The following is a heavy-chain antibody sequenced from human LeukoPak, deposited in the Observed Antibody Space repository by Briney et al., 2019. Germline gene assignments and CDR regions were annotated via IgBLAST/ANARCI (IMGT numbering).Heavy chain of an antibody. J-gene: IGHJ4*02. V-gene: IGHV5-51*01. Sequence: RGESLKISCKGSGYTFTNFWIGWVRPVPGKGLEWMGLAYPGDSGAKYSPSFQGQVTFSVDKSISTAYLQFTSLEASDTAIYYCTRFGYTNSLDYWGQGTLVTVSS. CDR3: TRFGYTNSLDY. CDR2: AYPGDSGA. CDR1: GYTFTNFW. D-gene: IGHD6-13*01.